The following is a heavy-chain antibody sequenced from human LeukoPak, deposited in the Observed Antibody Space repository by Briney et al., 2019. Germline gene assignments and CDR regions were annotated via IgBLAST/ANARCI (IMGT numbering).Heavy chain of an antibody. V-gene: IGHV1-24*01. CDR2: FDPEDGET. CDR3: ATDISQDNWNYGNYFDY. Sequence: ASVKVSCKVSGYTLTELSMHWVRQAPGEGLEWMGGFDPEDGETIYAQKFQGRVTMTEDTSTDTAYMELSSLRSEDTAVYYCATDISQDNWNYGNYFDYWGQGTLVTVSS. CDR1: GYTLTELS. J-gene: IGHJ4*02. D-gene: IGHD1-7*01.